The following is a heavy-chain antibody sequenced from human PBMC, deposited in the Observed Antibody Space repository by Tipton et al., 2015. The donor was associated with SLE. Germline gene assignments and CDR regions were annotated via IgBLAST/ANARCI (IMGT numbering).Heavy chain of an antibody. D-gene: IGHD1-1*01. V-gene: IGHV3-9*01. CDR1: GFTFDDYA. J-gene: IGHJ4*02. CDR2: ISWNSGSI. Sequence: SLRLSCAASGFTFDDYAMHWVRQAPGKGLEWVSGISWNSGSIGYADSVKGRFTISRDNAKNSLYLQMNSLRAEDTAVYYCARDLRELEPRYFDYWGQGTLVTVSS. CDR3: ARDLRELEPRYFDY.